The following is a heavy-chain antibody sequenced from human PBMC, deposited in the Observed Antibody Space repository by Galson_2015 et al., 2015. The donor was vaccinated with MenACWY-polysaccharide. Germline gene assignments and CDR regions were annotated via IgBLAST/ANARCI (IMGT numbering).Heavy chain of an antibody. CDR1: GFTFSNYA. CDR3: AKRSSYSSGWTEFS. J-gene: IGHJ5*02. D-gene: IGHD6-19*01. CDR2: ITATGAHT. V-gene: IGHV3-23*01. Sequence: SLRLSCAASGFTFSNYAMNWVRQAPGKGLEWVSSITATGAHTEYADSVKGRFSISRDNSKNTLYSQMNSLRVEDTAVYFCAKRSSYSSGWTEFSWGQGALVTVSS.